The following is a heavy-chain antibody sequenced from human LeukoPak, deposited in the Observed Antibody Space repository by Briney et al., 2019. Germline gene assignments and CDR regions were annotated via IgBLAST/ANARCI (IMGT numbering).Heavy chain of an antibody. CDR2: IRYDGSNK. CDR3: ALGSGSYPSSYYMDV. Sequence: PGGSLRLSCAASGFTFSSYGMHWVRQAPGKGLEWVAFIRYDGSNKYYADSVKGRFTISRDNSKNTLYLQMNSLRSEDTAVYYCALGSGSYPSSYYMDVWGKGTTVTVSS. J-gene: IGHJ6*03. V-gene: IGHV3-30*02. CDR1: GFTFSSYG. D-gene: IGHD3-10*01.